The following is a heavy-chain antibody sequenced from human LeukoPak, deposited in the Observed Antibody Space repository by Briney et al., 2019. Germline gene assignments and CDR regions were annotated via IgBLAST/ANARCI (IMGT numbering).Heavy chain of an antibody. CDR3: ARGRGSGWLKLVDY. CDR1: GFTFSSYW. CDR2: IKQDGSEK. D-gene: IGHD6-19*01. Sequence: GSLRLSCAASGFTFSSYWMSWVRQAPGKGLEWVANIKQDGSEKYCVDSVKGRFTISRDNAKNSLYLQMNSLRAEDTAVYHCARGRGSGWLKLVDYWGQGTLVTVSS. V-gene: IGHV3-7*01. J-gene: IGHJ4*02.